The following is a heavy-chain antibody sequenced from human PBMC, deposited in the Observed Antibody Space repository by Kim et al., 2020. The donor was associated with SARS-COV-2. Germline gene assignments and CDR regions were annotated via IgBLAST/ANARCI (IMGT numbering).Heavy chain of an antibody. CDR3: TRQSAWYSGSYYYYYGMDV. Sequence: GGSLRLSCAASGFTFSGSAMHWVRQASGKGLEWVGRIRSKANSYATAYAASVKGRFTISRDDSKNTAYLQMNSLKTEDTAVYYCTRQSAWYSGSYYYYYGMDVWGQGTTVTVSS. J-gene: IGHJ6*02. CDR2: IRSKANSYAT. D-gene: IGHD1-26*01. V-gene: IGHV3-73*01. CDR1: GFTFSGSA.